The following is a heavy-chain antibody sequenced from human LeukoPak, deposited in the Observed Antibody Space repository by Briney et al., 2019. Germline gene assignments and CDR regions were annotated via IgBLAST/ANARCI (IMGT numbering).Heavy chain of an antibody. CDR1: GGSISSSTYY. J-gene: IGHJ4*02. CDR3: AMHTVIASSWSLDY. Sequence: SETLSLTCTVSGGSISSSTYYWAWIRQPPGKGLEWIATIYHSGSTYYKPSLRSGVTISVDTSRNQFSLKLSSVTVADTAVYYCAMHTVIASSWSLDYWGQGTLVTVSS. D-gene: IGHD6-13*01. CDR2: IYHSGST. V-gene: IGHV4-39*01.